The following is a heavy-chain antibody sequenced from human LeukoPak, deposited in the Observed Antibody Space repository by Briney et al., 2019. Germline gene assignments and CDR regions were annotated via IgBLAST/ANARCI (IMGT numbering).Heavy chain of an antibody. CDR1: GFTLSSYS. V-gene: IGHV3-48*01. D-gene: IGHD3-3*01. CDR2: ISSSGTTK. Sequence: GSLRLSCAASGFTLSSYSMNWVRQAPGKGLQWVSYISSSGTTKTYADSVKGRFTISRDIAKKSLNLQMNSLRAEDTAVYYCARGSITIFGVVIDWGQGTLVTVSS. J-gene: IGHJ4*02. CDR3: ARGSITIFGVVID.